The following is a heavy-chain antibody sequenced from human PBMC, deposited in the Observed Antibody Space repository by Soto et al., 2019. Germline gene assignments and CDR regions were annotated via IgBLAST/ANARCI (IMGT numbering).Heavy chain of an antibody. Sequence: SETLSLTCTVSGGSISSYYLSWIRQPPGKGLEWIGYIYYSGSTNYNPSLKSRVTISVDTPKNQFSLKLSSVTAADTAVYYCARQAYYDFWSGYNWFDPWGQGTLVTVSS. D-gene: IGHD3-3*01. CDR3: ARQAYYDFWSGYNWFDP. V-gene: IGHV4-59*08. CDR1: GGSISSYY. CDR2: IYYSGST. J-gene: IGHJ5*02.